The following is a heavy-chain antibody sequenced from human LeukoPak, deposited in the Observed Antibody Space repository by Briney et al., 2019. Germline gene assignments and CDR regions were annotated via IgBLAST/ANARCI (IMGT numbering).Heavy chain of an antibody. Sequence: PGGSLRLSCVASGFTFSSYNINWVRQAPGKGLEWVSYISSGSTDILYADSVKGRFTISRDNSKNTLYLQMNSLRAEDTAVYYCARGSYGSGSLYYGMDVWGQGTTVTVSS. CDR3: ARGSYGSGSLYYGMDV. D-gene: IGHD3-10*01. J-gene: IGHJ6*02. V-gene: IGHV3-21*05. CDR1: GFTFSSYN. CDR2: ISSGSTDI.